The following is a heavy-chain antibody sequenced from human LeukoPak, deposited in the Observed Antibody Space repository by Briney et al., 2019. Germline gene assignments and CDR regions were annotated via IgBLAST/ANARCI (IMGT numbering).Heavy chain of an antibody. CDR1: GGSFSGYY. J-gene: IGHJ3*02. Sequence: SETLSLTCAVYGGSFSGYYWSWIRQPPGKGLEWIGEINHSGRTNYNPSLKSRVTISVDTSKNRFSLKLSSVAAADPAVYYCARVAYCGGDCYLSAHAFDIWGQGTMVTVSS. CDR2: INHSGRT. V-gene: IGHV4-34*01. CDR3: ARVAYCGGDCYLSAHAFDI. D-gene: IGHD2-21*02.